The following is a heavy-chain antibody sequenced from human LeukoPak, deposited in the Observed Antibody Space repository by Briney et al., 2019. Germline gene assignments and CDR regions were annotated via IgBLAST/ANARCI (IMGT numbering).Heavy chain of an antibody. CDR1: GFTFSSYG. D-gene: IGHD3-3*01. J-gene: IGHJ5*02. CDR3: AKALLRFLEWTFDP. V-gene: IGHV3-30*02. Sequence: HPGGSLRLSRAASGFTFSSYGMHWVRQAPGKGLEWVAFIRYDGSNKYYADSVKGRFTISRDNSKNTLYLQMNSLRAEDTAVYYCAKALLRFLEWTFDPWGQGTLVTVSS. CDR2: IRYDGSNK.